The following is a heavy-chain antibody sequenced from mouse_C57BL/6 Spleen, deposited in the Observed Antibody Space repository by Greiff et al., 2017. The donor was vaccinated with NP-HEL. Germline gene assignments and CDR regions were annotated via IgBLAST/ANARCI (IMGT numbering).Heavy chain of an antibody. CDR3: AREGGNYLDY. V-gene: IGHV1-82*01. J-gene: IGHJ2*01. Sequence: VQLVESGPELVKPGASVKISCKASGYAFSSSWMNWVKQRPGKGLEWIGRIYPGDGDTNYNGKFKGKATLTADKSSSTAYMQLSSLTSEDSAVYFCAREGGNYLDYWGQGTTLTVSS. CDR1: GYAFSSSW. D-gene: IGHD1-1*02. CDR2: IYPGDGDT.